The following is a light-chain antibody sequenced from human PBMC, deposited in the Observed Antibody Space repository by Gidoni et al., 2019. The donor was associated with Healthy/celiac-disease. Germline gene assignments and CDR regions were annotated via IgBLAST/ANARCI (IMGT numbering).Light chain of an antibody. CDR3: QQYYSTPIT. Sequence: DIVMNQSPDSLAVSLGERATINCKSSQSVLYSSNNKNYLAWYQQKPGQPPKLLIYWASTRESGVPDRFSGSGSGTDFTLTISSLQAEDVAVYYCQQYYSTPITVGQXTRLEIK. V-gene: IGKV4-1*01. CDR1: QSVLYSSNNKNY. J-gene: IGKJ5*01. CDR2: WAS.